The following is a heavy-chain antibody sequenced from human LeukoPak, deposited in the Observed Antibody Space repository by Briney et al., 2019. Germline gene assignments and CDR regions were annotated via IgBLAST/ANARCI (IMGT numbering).Heavy chain of an antibody. V-gene: IGHV4-39*07. CDR2: IYYSGST. J-gene: IGHJ3*02. CDR1: GGSISSSSYY. CDR3: ASKRVADDAFDI. Sequence: SETLSLTCTVSGGSISSSSYYWGWIRQPPGKGLEWIGSIYYSGSTNYNPSLKSRVIISGDTSKNQFSLKLSSVIAADTALYYCASKRVADDAFDIWGRGTMVTVSS.